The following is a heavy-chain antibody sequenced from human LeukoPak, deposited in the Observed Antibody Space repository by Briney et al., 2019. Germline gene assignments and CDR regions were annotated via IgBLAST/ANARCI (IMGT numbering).Heavy chain of an antibody. Sequence: ASVKVSCKASGYTFTAHYLHWVRQAPGQGPEWMGRLNPSSGDTSYAQKFQGKVTMTRDTAISTAYMDLSGLRSDDTAVYYCARPVGTMITFGGVETHWGQGTLVTVSS. V-gene: IGHV1-2*06. J-gene: IGHJ4*02. CDR3: ARPVGTMITFGGVETH. CDR1: GYTFTAHY. D-gene: IGHD3-16*01. CDR2: LNPSSGDT.